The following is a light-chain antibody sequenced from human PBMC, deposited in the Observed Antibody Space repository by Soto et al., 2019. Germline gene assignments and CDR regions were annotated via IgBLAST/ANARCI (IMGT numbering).Light chain of an antibody. CDR2: EGS. J-gene: IGLJ1*01. CDR3: CSYAGSSTYV. CDR1: SSDVGSYNL. Sequence: QSALTQPASVSGSPGQSITISCTGTSSDVGSYNLVSWYQQHPGKAPKLMIYEGSKRPPGGSNRFSGSKSGNTASLTISGLQAEDEADYYCCSYAGSSTYVFGTGTKLTVL. V-gene: IGLV2-23*01.